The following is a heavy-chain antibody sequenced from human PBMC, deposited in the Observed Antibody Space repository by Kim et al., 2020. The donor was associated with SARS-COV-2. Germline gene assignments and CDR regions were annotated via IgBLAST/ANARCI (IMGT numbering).Heavy chain of an antibody. J-gene: IGHJ6*02. CDR1: GFTFSSYS. CDR3: ARDLERYCSSTSCKIYYYYGMDV. Sequence: GGSLRLSCAASGFTFSSYSMNWVRQAPGKGLEWVSSISSSSSYIYYADSVKGRFTISRDNAKNSLYLQMNSLRAEDTAVYYCARDLERYCSSTSCKIYYYYGMDVWGQGTTVTVSS. CDR2: ISSSSSYI. D-gene: IGHD2-2*01. V-gene: IGHV3-21*01.